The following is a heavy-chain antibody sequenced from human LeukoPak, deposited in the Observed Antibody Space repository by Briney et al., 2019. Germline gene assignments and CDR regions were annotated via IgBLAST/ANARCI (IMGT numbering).Heavy chain of an antibody. CDR2: IYTSGST. CDR1: GGSISSSSYY. J-gene: IGHJ6*03. D-gene: IGHD2-2*01. Sequence: PSETLSLTCTVSGGSISSSSYYWSWIRQPAGEGLEWIGRIYTSGSTNYNPSLKSRVTISVDTSKNQSSLKLSSVTAADTAVYYCARGGEEYQLLLGYYYYYMDVWGKGTTVTVSS. V-gene: IGHV4-61*02. CDR3: ARGGEEYQLLLGYYYYYMDV.